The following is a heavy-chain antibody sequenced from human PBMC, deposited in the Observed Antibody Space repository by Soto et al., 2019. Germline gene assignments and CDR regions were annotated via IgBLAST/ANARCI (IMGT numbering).Heavy chain of an antibody. V-gene: IGHV3-30*18. CDR2: ISYDGSNK. CDR3: AKGSKGLWSGDYFDY. Sequence: QVQLVESGGGVVQPGRSLRLSCAASGFTFSSYGMHWVRQAPGKGLEWVAVISYDGSNKYYADSVKGRFTISRDNSKNTLYLQMNSLRAEDTAVYYCAKGSKGLWSGDYFDYWGQGTLVTVSS. J-gene: IGHJ4*02. CDR1: GFTFSSYG. D-gene: IGHD2-21*01.